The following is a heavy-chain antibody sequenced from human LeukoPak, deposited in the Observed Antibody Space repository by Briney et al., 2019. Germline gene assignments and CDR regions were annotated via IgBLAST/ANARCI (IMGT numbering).Heavy chain of an antibody. D-gene: IGHD6-13*01. CDR3: AGRRIAALNFQH. CDR2: IYYSGST. J-gene: IGHJ1*01. CDR1: GGSISSNFYS. Sequence: SETLSLTCAVSGGSISSNFYSWGWIRQPPGKGLEWIGYIYYSGSTNYNPSLKSRVTISVDTSKNQFSLKLSSVTAADTAVYYCAGRRIAALNFQHWGQGTLVTVSS. V-gene: IGHV4-61*05.